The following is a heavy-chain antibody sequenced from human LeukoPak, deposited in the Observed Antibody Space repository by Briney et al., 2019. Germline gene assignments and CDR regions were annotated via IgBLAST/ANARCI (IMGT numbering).Heavy chain of an antibody. CDR2: INPNSGGT. CDR3: ARGRGGRGYSYGF. Sequence: GASVKVSCKASGYTFTGYYMHWVRQAPGQGLEWMGWINPNSGGTNYAQKFQGRVTMTRDTSISTAYMELSRLRSDDTAVYYCARGRGGRGYSYGFWGQGTLVTVSS. D-gene: IGHD5-18*01. J-gene: IGHJ4*02. CDR1: GYTFTGYY. V-gene: IGHV1-2*02.